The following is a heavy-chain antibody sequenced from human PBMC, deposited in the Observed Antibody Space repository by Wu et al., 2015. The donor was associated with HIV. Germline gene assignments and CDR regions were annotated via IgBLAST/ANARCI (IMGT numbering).Heavy chain of an antibody. V-gene: IGHV1-2*02. J-gene: IGHJ4*02. CDR1: GYTFTDYY. CDR3: ARGGAAARNYYFDY. Sequence: QVQLLQSGAEVKKPGASVIISCRASGYTFTDYYIYWVRQAPGQGPEWMGWINSNRGGTKYAQKFQGRVTMSRDTAISTAYMELTRLRSDDTAVYYCARGGAAARNYYFDYWGQGTLVTVSS. D-gene: IGHD6-25*01. CDR2: INSNRGGT.